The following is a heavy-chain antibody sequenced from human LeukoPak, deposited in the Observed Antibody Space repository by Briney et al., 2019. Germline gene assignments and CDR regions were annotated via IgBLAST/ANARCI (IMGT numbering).Heavy chain of an antibody. V-gene: IGHV6-1*01. D-gene: IGHD6-13*01. CDR3: ARGGSSWLDP. CDR1: RDGVSSNSAA. Sequence: PSQTLSLTCAISRDGVSSNSAAWNSIRPSPSRGLEWLGRTSYRSKWYNAYAVSVKSRITINPGTSTNQFSLQLNSGTPEDTAVYYCARGGSSWLDPWGQGTLVTVSS. J-gene: IGHJ5*02. CDR2: TSYRSKWYN.